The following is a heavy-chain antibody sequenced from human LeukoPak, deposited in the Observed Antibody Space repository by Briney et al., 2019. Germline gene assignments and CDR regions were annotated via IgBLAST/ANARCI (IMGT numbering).Heavy chain of an antibody. CDR2: ISGDGGST. CDR3: AKDQLTYYDILTGYSGGKQGYGMDV. Sequence: PGGSLRLSCAASGFTFDDYAMHWVRQAPGKGLEWVSLISGDGGSTYYADSVKGRFTISRDNSKNSLYLQMNSLRTEDTALYYCAKDQLTYYDILTGYSGGKQGYGMDVWGQGTTVTVSS. D-gene: IGHD3-9*01. J-gene: IGHJ6*02. CDR1: GFTFDDYA. V-gene: IGHV3-43*02.